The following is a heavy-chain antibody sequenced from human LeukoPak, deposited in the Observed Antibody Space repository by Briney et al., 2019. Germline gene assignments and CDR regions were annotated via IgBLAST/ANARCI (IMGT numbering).Heavy chain of an antibody. J-gene: IGHJ4*02. CDR2: IYTNGST. Sequence: PSETLSLTCTVSGGSISSYYWSWIRQPPGKGLEWIGYIYTNGSTNYNPSLKSRVTISVDTSKNQFSLKLSSVTAADTAVYYCARHRREYYDFWSGYPYYFDYWGQGTLVTVS. V-gene: IGHV4-4*09. CDR3: ARHRREYYDFWSGYPYYFDY. D-gene: IGHD3-3*01. CDR1: GGSISSYY.